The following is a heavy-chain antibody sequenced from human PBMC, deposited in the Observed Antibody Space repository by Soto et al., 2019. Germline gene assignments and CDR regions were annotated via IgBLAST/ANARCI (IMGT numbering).Heavy chain of an antibody. Sequence: HSRGASGVSICRYSPCRVRQAPGKGLEWVSAISGSGGSTYYADSVKGRFTISRDNSKNTLYLQMNSLRAEDTAVYYCAKFREQLYYFDYWGQGTLVTVSS. D-gene: IGHD6-6*01. CDR1: GVSICRYS. CDR2: ISGSGGST. V-gene: IGHV3-23*01. CDR3: AKFREQLYYFDY. J-gene: IGHJ4*02.